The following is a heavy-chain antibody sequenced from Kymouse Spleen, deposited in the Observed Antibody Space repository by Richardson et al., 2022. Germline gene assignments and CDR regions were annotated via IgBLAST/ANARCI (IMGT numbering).Heavy chain of an antibody. CDR2: IYYSGST. CDR1: GGSISSYY. D-gene: IGHD6-13*01,IGHD6-25*01,IGHD6-6*01. CDR3: AREGSHSLDY. V-gene: IGHV4-59*01. Sequence: QVQLQESGPGLVKPSETLSLTCTVSGGSISSYYWSWIRQPPGKGLEWIGYIYYSGSTNYNPSLKSRVTISVDTSKNQFSLKLSSVTAADTAVYYCAREGSHSLDYWGQGTLVTVSS. J-gene: IGHJ4*02.